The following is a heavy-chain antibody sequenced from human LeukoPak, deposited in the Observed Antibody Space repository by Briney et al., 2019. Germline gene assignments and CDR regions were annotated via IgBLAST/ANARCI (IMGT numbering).Heavy chain of an antibody. D-gene: IGHD2-2*01. CDR1: GFTFGSYA. CDR2: LSGSGVST. V-gene: IGHV3-23*01. CDR3: AKAHQPKIVVVPAALSD. Sequence: PGGPLRLSCAASGFTFGSYAMSWVRQAPGKGLEWVSALSGSGVSTYYADSVKGRFTISRDNSDNTLYLQMSSLRAEDTAVYYCAKAHQPKIVVVPAALSDWGQGTLVTVSS. J-gene: IGHJ4*02.